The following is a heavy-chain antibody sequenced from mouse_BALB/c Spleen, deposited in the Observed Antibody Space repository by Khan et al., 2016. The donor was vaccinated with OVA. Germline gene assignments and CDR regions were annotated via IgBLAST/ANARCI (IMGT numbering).Heavy chain of an antibody. CDR1: GYTFTNYG. D-gene: IGHD2-10*01. J-gene: IGHJ4*01. V-gene: IGHV9-3-1*01. CDR3: ERPPYFSYTLDY. Sequence: QIQLVQSGPELKKPGETVKISCKASGYTFTNYGMNWVKQSPGKALKWMGWINTYTGEPTYADDFKGRFAFSLETSASTAYLQINHLKNEDTATYFCERPPYFSYTLDYWGQGTSVTVSS. CDR2: INTYTGEP.